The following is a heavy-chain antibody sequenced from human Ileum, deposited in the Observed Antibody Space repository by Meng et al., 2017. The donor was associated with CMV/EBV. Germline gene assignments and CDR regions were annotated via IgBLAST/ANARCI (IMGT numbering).Heavy chain of an antibody. CDR1: GDSMNDYF. CDR2: IYSNGAT. CDR3: ARADDSSGYCFDY. D-gene: IGHD3-22*01. J-gene: IGHJ4*02. V-gene: IGHV4-4*07. Sequence: HGHLQEPGPGLVKPSETLSLICTVSGDSMNDYFWTWIRQPAGKGLEWIGRIYSNGATNYNPSLQSRVTMSIDTSKNQFSLKVTSVTAADTAVYYCARADDSSGYCFDYWGQGILVTVSS.